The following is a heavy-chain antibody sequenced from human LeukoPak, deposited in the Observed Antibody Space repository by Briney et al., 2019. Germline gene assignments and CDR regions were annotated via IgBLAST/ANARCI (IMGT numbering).Heavy chain of an antibody. D-gene: IGHD3-3*01. CDR2: IYYSGST. CDR1: GGSISSYY. CDR3: ARVWAFWSGYYYYYMDV. J-gene: IGHJ6*03. Sequence: SETLSLTCTVSGGSISSYYWSWIRQPPGKGLEWIGYIYYSGSTNYNPSLKSRVTISVDTSKNQFSLKLSSVTAADTAVYYCARVWAFWSGYYYYYMDVWGKGTTVTVSS. V-gene: IGHV4-59*01.